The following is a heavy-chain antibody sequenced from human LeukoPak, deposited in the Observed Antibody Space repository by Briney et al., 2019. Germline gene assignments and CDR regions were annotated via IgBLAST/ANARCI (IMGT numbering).Heavy chain of an antibody. CDR2: IYTSGST. V-gene: IGHV4-61*02. CDR3: ARTKATMVRGANYYYYYYMDV. D-gene: IGHD3-10*01. Sequence: SETLSLTCTVSGGSISSGSYYWSWIRQPAGKGLGWIGRIYTSGSTNYNPSLKSRVTISVDTSKNQFSLKLSSVTAADTAVYYCARTKATMVRGANYYYYYYMDVWGKGTTVTVSS. J-gene: IGHJ6*03. CDR1: GGSISSGSYY.